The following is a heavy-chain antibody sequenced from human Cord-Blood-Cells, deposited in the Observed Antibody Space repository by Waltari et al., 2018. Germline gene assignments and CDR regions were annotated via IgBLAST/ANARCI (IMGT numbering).Heavy chain of an antibody. CDR2: IYYSGST. D-gene: IGHD6-6*01. CDR1: GGPITSHY. J-gene: IGHJ5*02. V-gene: IGHV4-59*11. Sequence: QVQLQESGPGLVKPSETLSLTCTVSGGPITSHYWTCIRQPPGKGLEWIGYIYYSGSTNYNPSLKSRVTISVDTSKNQFSLKLSSVTAADTAVYYCASSRVEYSSSSGWFDPWGQGTLVTVSS. CDR3: ASSRVEYSSSSGWFDP.